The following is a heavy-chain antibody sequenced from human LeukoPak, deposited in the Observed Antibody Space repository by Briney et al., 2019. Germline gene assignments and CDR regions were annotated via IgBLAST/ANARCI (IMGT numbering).Heavy chain of an antibody. J-gene: IGHJ3*02. CDR1: GFIFSSHA. V-gene: IGHV3-23*01. Sequence: GRSLRLSCAASGFIFSSHAMSWVRQAPGKGLEWVSGITGSGDSTYYADSVMGRFTISRDNSKNTLYLQMNSLRAVDTAVYYCARDRVYSYGYRDAFDIWGQGTMVTVSS. CDR3: ARDRVYSYGYRDAFDI. D-gene: IGHD5-18*01. CDR2: ITGSGDST.